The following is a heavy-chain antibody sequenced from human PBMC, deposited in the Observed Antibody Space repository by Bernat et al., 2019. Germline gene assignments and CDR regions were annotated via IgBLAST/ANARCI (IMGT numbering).Heavy chain of an antibody. CDR3: ARGGGDSSGWTYYFDY. D-gene: IGHD6-19*01. Sequence: QVQLVESGGGVVQPGRSLRLSCAASGFTFSSYGMHWVRQAPGKGREWVAVISYDGSNKYYADSVKGRFTISRDNSKNTLYLQMNSLRAEDTAVYYCARGGGDSSGWTYYFDYWGQGTLVTVSS. V-gene: IGHV3-30*03. CDR1: GFTFSSYG. CDR2: ISYDGSNK. J-gene: IGHJ4*02.